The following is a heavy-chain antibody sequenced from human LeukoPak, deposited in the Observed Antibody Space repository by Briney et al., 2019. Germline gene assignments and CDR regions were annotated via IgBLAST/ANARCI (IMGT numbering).Heavy chain of an antibody. CDR1: GGSLSPYY. V-gene: IGHV4-59*01. J-gene: IGHJ5*02. Sequence: SQTLSLTCTVSGGSLSPYYWSWIRQSPGKGLEWIGYISYSGSTNSHPSLKSRVTISVDMSKPQFYLELSSVTAAGTAVYYCARVRADAVYCSGGSCYSPRHNWFDPWGQGTLVTVSS. CDR2: ISYSGST. D-gene: IGHD2-15*01. CDR3: ARVRADAVYCSGGSCYSPRHNWFDP.